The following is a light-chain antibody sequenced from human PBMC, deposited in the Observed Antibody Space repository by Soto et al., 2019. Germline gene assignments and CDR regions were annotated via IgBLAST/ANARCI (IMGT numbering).Light chain of an antibody. CDR3: QQFNVYPLT. Sequence: DIQLTQSPSFLSASVGDRVTTTCRASQDISDYLAWYQQKPGKAPKLLIYTASILQSGVPSRFSGSASGTQFTLTISSLQPEDFATYYCQQFNVYPLTFGGGTQVEIK. V-gene: IGKV1-9*01. CDR2: TAS. CDR1: QDISDY. J-gene: IGKJ4*01.